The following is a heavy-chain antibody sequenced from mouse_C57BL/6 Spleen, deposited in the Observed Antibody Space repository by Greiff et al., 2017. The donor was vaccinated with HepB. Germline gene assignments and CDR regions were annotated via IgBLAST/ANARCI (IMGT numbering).Heavy chain of an antibody. V-gene: IGHV1-82*01. Sequence: VQLQQSGPELVKPGASVKISCKASGYAFSSSWMNWVKQRPGKGLEWIGRIYPGDGDTNYTGKFKGKATLTADKSYSTADMRLSSLTSEDSAVYFCARGASAYDDYDGDYFDYWGQGTTLTLAS. J-gene: IGHJ2*01. CDR2: IYPGDGDT. CDR1: GYAFSSSW. CDR3: ARGASAYDDYDGDYFDY. D-gene: IGHD2-4*01.